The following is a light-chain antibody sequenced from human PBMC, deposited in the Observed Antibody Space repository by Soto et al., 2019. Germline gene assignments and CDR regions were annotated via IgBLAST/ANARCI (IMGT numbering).Light chain of an antibody. J-gene: IGKJ4*01. CDR1: QSVSSSY. CDR2: GAS. V-gene: IGKV3-20*01. CDR3: QQYGSSPPLT. Sequence: EIVLTQSPGTLSLSPGERATLSCRASQSVSSSYLAWYQQKPGQAPRLLIYGASSRATGIPDRFSGSGSGTDFTLPISRLEPEDLAVDYCQQYGSSPPLTFGGGTQVAIK.